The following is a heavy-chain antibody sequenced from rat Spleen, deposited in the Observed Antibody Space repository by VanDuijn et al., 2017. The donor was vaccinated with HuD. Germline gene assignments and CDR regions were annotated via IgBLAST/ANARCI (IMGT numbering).Heavy chain of an antibody. Sequence: EVQLVESDGGLVQPGRSLKLSCATSGFTFSDFYMAWVRQAPTKGLEWVASISTGGGNTYYRDSVKGRFTISSENAKSTLYLQMDSLRSEDTATYYCARRHYGYTDYFDYWGQGVMVTVSS. CDR3: ARRHYGYTDYFDY. V-gene: IGHV5-25*01. D-gene: IGHD1-6*01. CDR2: ISTGGGNT. CDR1: GFTFSDFY. J-gene: IGHJ2*01.